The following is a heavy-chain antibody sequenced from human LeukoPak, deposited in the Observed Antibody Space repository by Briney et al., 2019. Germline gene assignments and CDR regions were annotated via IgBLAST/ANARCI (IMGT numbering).Heavy chain of an antibody. CDR2: IKQDGSEK. Sequence: GGSLRLSCAASGFTFSSYWMSWVRQAPGKGLEWLANIKQDGSEKYYVDSVKGRFTISRDNAKNSLYLQMNSLRAEDTAVYYCARAGLSGGSCYAFDIWGQGTVVTVSS. CDR3: ARAGLSGGSCYAFDI. CDR1: GFTFSSYW. J-gene: IGHJ3*02. V-gene: IGHV3-7*03. D-gene: IGHD2-15*01.